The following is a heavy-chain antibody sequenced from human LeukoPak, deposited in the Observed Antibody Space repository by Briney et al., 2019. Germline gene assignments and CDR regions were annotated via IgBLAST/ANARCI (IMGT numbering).Heavy chain of an antibody. V-gene: IGHV4-31*03. CDR3: ARDRRPDYYYYGMDV. J-gene: IGHJ6*02. Sequence: SETLSLTCTVSGGSISSGGYYWSWIRQHPGKGLEWIGYIYYSGSTYYNPSLKSRVTISVDTSKNQFSLKLSSVTAADTAVYYGARDRRPDYYYYGMDVWGQGTTVTVSS. CDR2: IYYSGST. CDR1: GGSISSGGYY.